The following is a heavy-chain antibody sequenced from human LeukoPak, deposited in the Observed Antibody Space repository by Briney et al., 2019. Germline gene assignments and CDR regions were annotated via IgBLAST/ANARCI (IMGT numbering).Heavy chain of an antibody. J-gene: IGHJ4*02. Sequence: GGSLRLSCAASGFTFSSYAMHWVRQAPGKGLEWVAVISYDGSNKYYADSVKGRFTISRDNSKNTLYLQMNSLRAEDTAVYYCARDRDYDRGDYWGQGTLVTVSS. CDR3: ARDRDYDRGDY. CDR2: ISYDGSNK. V-gene: IGHV3-30*04. D-gene: IGHD3-22*01. CDR1: GFTFSSYA.